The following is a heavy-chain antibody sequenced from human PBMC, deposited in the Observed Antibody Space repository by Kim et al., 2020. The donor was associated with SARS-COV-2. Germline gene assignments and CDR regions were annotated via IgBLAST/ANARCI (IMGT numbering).Heavy chain of an antibody. CDR3: ARVGDGYTLDY. V-gene: IGHV4-39*07. D-gene: IGHD5-12*01. CDR2: T. J-gene: IGHJ4*02. Sequence: TYYNPSLKSRVTISVDTSKNQFSLKLSSVTAADTAVYYCARVGDGYTLDYWGQGTLVTVSS.